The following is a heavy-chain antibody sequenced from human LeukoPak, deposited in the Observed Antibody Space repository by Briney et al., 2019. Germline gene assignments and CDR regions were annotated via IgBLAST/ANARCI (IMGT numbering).Heavy chain of an antibody. CDR1: GYTFTSYG. CDR3: ATFAPHCTNGVCPT. CDR2: ISAYNGNT. V-gene: IGHV1-18*01. J-gene: IGHJ5*02. Sequence: ASVKVSCKASGYTFTSYGISWVRQAPGQGLEWMGWISAYNGNTNYAQKLQGRVTMTTDTSTSTAYMELRSLRPDDTAVYYCATFAPHCTNGVCPTWGQGTLVTVSS. D-gene: IGHD2-8*01.